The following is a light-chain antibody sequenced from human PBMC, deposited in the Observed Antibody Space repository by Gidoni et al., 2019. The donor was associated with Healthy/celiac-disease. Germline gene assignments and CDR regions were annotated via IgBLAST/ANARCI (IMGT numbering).Light chain of an antibody. CDR3: QQYGSSPPYT. CDR1: QSVSSSY. J-gene: IGKJ2*01. CDR2: GAS. V-gene: IGKV3-20*01. Sequence: VLTQSPGTLSLSPGERATLSCRASQSVSSSYLAWYQQKPGQAPRLLIYGASSRATGIPDRFSGSGSGTDVTLTISRLEPEDFAVYYCQQYGSSPPYTFXQXTKLEIK.